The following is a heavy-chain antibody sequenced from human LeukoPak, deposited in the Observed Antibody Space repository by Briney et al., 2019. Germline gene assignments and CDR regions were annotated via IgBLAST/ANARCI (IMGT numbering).Heavy chain of an antibody. D-gene: IGHD5-18*01. J-gene: IGHJ4*02. V-gene: IGHV4-59*01. Sequence: VKPSETLSLTCTVSGGSISSYYWSWIRQSPGMGLEWIGYIYYSGYTNYNPSLKSRVTISVDTSNNQFSLKLSSVTAADTAVHYCARSEPRGYSYGFVDNWGQGTLVTVSS. CDR1: GGSISSYY. CDR3: ARSEPRGYSYGFVDN. CDR2: IYYSGYT.